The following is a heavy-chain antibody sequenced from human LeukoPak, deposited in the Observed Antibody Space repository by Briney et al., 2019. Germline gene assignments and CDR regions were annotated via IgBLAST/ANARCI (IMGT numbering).Heavy chain of an antibody. CDR3: ARSGRGTYYYFDL. CDR1: GYTFTGYF. CDR2: INPNSGGT. D-gene: IGHD1-26*01. J-gene: IGHJ4*02. Sequence: ASVKVSCKASGYTFTGYFIHWVRQAPGQGLEWMGWINPNSGGTNYAQKFLGRVSMTADTATSTAYMELRSLTSDDTAMYYCARSGRGTYYYFDLWGQGTLVTVSS. V-gene: IGHV1-2*02.